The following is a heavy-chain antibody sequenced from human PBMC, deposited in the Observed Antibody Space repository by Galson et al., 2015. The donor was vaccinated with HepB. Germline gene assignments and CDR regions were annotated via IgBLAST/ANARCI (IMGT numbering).Heavy chain of an antibody. CDR3: ARVHRVTGYYNVVDY. D-gene: IGHD3-9*01. CDR2: INAGNGNT. J-gene: IGHJ4*02. CDR1: RYTFTSYA. Sequence: SVKVSCKASRYTFTSYAMHWVRQAPGQRLEWMGWINAGNGNTKYSQKIQGRVTITRDTSASTAYMELSSLRSEDTAVYYCARVHRVTGYYNVVDYWGQGTLGTVSP. V-gene: IGHV1-3*01.